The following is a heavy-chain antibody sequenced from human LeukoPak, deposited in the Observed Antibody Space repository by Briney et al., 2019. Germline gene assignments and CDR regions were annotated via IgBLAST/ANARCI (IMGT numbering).Heavy chain of an antibody. Sequence: GGSLRLSCAASGFIFSSYAMSWVRQAPGKGLEWVSTISGSGGSTYYADSVKGRFTISRDNSKNTVYLQMNSLSAEDTAVYYCAKDRSCINDVRHGDFDYWGQGTLVTVSS. D-gene: IGHD2-8*01. CDR2: ISGSGGST. CDR3: AKDRSCINDVRHGDFDY. J-gene: IGHJ4*02. V-gene: IGHV3-23*01. CDR1: GFIFSSYA.